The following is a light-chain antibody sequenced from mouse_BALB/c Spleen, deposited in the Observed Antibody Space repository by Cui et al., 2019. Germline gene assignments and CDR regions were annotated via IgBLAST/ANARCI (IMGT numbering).Light chain of an antibody. J-gene: IGKJ5*01. V-gene: IGKV6-15*01. CDR1: QNVGNN. Sequence: DIVMTQSQKFMSTSVGDRVSVTCKASQNVGNNVAWYQQKPGQSPKALISSASYRYSGVPDRFTGSGSGTDFTLTISNVQSEDLAEYFCQQYNSYPLTFGAGTKLELK. CDR2: SAS. CDR3: QQYNSYPLT.